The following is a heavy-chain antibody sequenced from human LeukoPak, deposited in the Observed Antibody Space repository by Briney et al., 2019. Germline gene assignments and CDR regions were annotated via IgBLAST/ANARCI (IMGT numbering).Heavy chain of an antibody. CDR1: GGSISSYY. V-gene: IGHV4-4*07. CDR2: IYTSGST. CDR3: ARHSIAGYYYYLDV. Sequence: PSETLSLTCTVSGGSISSYYWSWIRQPAGKGLEWIGRIYTSGSTNYNPSLKSRVTMSVDTSKNQFSLKLSSVTAADTAVYHCARHSIAGYYYYLDVWGKGTTVTVSS. D-gene: IGHD2/OR15-2a*01. J-gene: IGHJ6*03.